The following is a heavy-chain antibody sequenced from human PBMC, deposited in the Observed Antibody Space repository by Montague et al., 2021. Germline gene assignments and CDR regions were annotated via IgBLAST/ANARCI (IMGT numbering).Heavy chain of an antibody. CDR3: AHTHHVIPFYFSLDV. CDR1: GFSLTTSGVG. V-gene: IGHV2-5*02. CDR2: VYWDADK. J-gene: IGHJ6*03. Sequence: PALVKPTQTLTLTCTFSGFSLTTSGVGVGWIRQPPGKALEWLGVVYWDADKRYSPSLQNRLIITHDASRNQVILTLNDLDPMDTGTYFCAHTHHVIPFYFSLDVWGKGPTVTGPS. D-gene: IGHD2-21*01.